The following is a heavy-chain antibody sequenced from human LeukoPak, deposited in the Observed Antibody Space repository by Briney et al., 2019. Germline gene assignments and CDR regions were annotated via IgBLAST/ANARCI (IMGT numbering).Heavy chain of an antibody. CDR2: ISGSGRTI. Sequence: PGGSMRLSCAASGFILNNHAMTWARQAPGKGLQWISVISGSGRTIEYEDSVKGRFTISRDNSKNTVSLQMNNLRVEDTAIYYCAKNVMVKRYIDYWGQGTPVTVSS. D-gene: IGHD5-18*01. CDR3: AKNVMVKRYIDY. J-gene: IGHJ4*02. CDR1: GFILNNHA. V-gene: IGHV3-23*01.